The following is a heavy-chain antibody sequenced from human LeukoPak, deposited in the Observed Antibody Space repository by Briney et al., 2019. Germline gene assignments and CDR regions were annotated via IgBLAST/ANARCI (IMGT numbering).Heavy chain of an antibody. Sequence: GESLKISCQGFGYSFTSYWIGWVRQMPGKGMEWMGGIYPGDLRVRYNPSFQGQVTISVDKSINTAYLQWVNLRASDSAMYYCACRDLTSTWSFPWGQGTLVTVSS. CDR2: IYPGDLRV. CDR3: ACRDLTSTWSFP. CDR1: GYSFTSYW. D-gene: IGHD6-13*01. V-gene: IGHV5-51*01. J-gene: IGHJ5*02.